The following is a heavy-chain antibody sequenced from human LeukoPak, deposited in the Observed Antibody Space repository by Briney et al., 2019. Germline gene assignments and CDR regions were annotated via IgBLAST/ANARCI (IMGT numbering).Heavy chain of an antibody. V-gene: IGHV3-33*01. CDR1: GFTFSSYG. Sequence: GGSLRLSCAASGFTFSSYGMHWVRQAPGKGLEWVAVIWYDGSNKYYADSVKSRFTISRDNSKNTLYLQMNSLRAEDTAVYYCARDKDGYSSSWYNYYYGMDVWGQGTTVNVSS. J-gene: IGHJ6*02. CDR3: ARDKDGYSSSWYNYYYGMDV. CDR2: IWYDGSNK. D-gene: IGHD6-13*01.